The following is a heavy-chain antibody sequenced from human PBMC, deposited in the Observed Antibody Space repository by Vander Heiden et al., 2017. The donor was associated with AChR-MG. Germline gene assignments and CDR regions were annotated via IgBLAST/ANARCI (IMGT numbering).Heavy chain of an antibody. Sequence: QVQLQESGPGLVKPAETLSLTCTVSGGSISSSSYYWGWIRQSPGKGLEWIGSIYYSGSTYYNPSLKRRVTISVDTSKKQFSLKLSSVTAADTAVYYCARGPFYYYDSSGYYAFDYWGQGTLVTVSS. D-gene: IGHD3-22*01. CDR2: IYYSGST. CDR1: GGSISSSSYY. V-gene: IGHV4-39*01. CDR3: ARGPFYYYDSSGYYAFDY. J-gene: IGHJ4*02.